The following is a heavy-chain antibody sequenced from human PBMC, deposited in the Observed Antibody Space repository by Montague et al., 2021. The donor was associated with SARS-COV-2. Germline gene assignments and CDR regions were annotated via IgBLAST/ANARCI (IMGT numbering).Heavy chain of an antibody. CDR2: IYYSGST. J-gene: IGHJ4*02. V-gene: IGHV4-59*01. CDR3: ARVFPRWLQSYPYFDY. CDR1: GGSISSYY. D-gene: IGHD5-24*01. Sequence: SETLSLTCTVSGGSISSYYWSWIRQPPGKGLEWIGYIYYSGSTNYNPSLKSRVTISVDTSKNQFSLKLSSVTAAGTAVYYCARVFPRWLQSYPYFDYWGQGTLVTVSS.